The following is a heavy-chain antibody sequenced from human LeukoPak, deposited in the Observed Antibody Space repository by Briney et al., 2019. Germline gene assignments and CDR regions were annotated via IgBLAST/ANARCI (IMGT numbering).Heavy chain of an antibody. V-gene: IGHV3-23*01. CDR1: GITFNRYD. Sequence: GGSLRLSCAASGITFNRYDMSWVRLGPGKGLEWVAAISSGGGSTYYTDSVKGRFTISRDNSENILYLQTNSLKAEDTAVYYCAGRNNDDVWGGYYRSPTEGFDMWGQGTMVTVSS. CDR3: AGRNNDDVWGGYYRSPTEGFDM. J-gene: IGHJ3*02. D-gene: IGHD3-16*01. CDR2: ISSGGGST.